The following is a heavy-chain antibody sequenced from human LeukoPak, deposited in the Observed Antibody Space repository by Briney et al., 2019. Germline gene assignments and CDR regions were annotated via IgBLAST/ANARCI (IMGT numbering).Heavy chain of an antibody. Sequence: ASVKVSCKASGYSFTGYYIHWVRQAPGQGLEWLGWINPDSGGTNFAQKFQGGVTMTRDTSITTGFMHLSGLRSDDTAVYYCARGYDSGWPHYYYGMDVWGQGTTVTVSS. CDR1: GYSFTGYY. J-gene: IGHJ6*02. D-gene: IGHD6-19*01. CDR2: INPDSGGT. V-gene: IGHV1-2*02. CDR3: ARGYDSGWPHYYYGMDV.